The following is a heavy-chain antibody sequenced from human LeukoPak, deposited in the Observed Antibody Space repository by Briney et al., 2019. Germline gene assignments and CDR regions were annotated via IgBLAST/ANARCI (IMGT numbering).Heavy chain of an antibody. Sequence: IPSETLSLTCAVYGGSFSGYYWSWIRQPPGKGLEWIGEINHSGSTNYNPSLKSRVTISVDTSKNQFSLKLSSVTAADTAVYYCARGRTGRSGSWSVWGQGTTVTVSS. CDR1: GGSFSGYY. D-gene: IGHD3-10*01. CDR3: ARGRTGRSGSWSV. J-gene: IGHJ6*02. CDR2: INHSGST. V-gene: IGHV4-34*01.